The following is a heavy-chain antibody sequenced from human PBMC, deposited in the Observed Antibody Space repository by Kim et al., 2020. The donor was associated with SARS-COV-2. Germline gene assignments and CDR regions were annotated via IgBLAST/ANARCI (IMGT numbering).Heavy chain of an antibody. V-gene: IGHV4-39*07. CDR2: IYYSGST. CDR1: GGSISSSSYY. Sequence: SETLSLTCTVSGGSISSSSYYWGWIRQPPGKGLEWIGSIYYSGSTYYNPSLKSRVTISVDTSKNQFSLKLSSVTAADTAVYYCAREDYDILTGYYRRLSYWGQGTLVTVS. D-gene: IGHD3-9*01. CDR3: AREDYDILTGYYRRLSY. J-gene: IGHJ4*02.